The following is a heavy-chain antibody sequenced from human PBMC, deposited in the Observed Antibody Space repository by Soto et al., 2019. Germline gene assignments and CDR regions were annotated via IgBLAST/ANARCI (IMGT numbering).Heavy chain of an antibody. V-gene: IGHV3-13*05. CDR2: ISAAGDP. J-gene: IGHJ6*02. CDR3: ARTDRDFYGLDV. Sequence: EVQLVESGGGLVQPGGSLRLSCEASGFTFRNYDMHWVRQGTGKGLEWVSGISAAGDPDYADSVEGRFTISRENAQNSFFLQMNSLXVGDTAVYYCARTDRDFYGLDVWGQGTPVIVSS. CDR1: GFTFRNYD.